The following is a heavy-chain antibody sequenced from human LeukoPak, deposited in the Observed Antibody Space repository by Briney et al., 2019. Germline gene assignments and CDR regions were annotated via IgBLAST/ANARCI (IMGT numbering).Heavy chain of an antibody. CDR3: AKARVGYCSSTSCYPGVFDY. V-gene: IGHV3-23*01. J-gene: IGHJ4*02. CDR2: VSGSGGST. D-gene: IGHD2-2*01. CDR1: GFTFSDCA. Sequence: GGSLRLSCVASGFTFSDCAMTWVRQAPGKGLEWVATVSGSGGSTYYADSVKGRFTISRDNSKNTLYLQMNSLRAEDTAVYYCAKARVGYCSSTSCYPGVFDYWGQGTLVTVSS.